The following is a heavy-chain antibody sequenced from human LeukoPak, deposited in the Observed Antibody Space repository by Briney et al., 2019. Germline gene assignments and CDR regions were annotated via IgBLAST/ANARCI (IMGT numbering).Heavy chain of an antibody. CDR2: MNPNSGNT. CDR3: ARGFIHDLALMDV. Sequence: ASVKVSCKASGYTFTGYYMHWVRQAPGQGLEWMGWMNPNSGNTGYAQKFQGRVTMTRNTSISTAYMELSSLRSEDTAVYYCARGFIHDLALMDVWGQGTTVTVSS. J-gene: IGHJ6*02. V-gene: IGHV1-8*02. D-gene: IGHD3-16*02. CDR1: GYTFTGYY.